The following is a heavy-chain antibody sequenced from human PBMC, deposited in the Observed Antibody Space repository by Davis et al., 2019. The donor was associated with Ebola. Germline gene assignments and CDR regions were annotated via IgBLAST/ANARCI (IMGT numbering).Heavy chain of an antibody. CDR2: INHSGST. CDR1: GGSFSGYY. D-gene: IGHD4-23*01. J-gene: IGHJ4*02. Sequence: MPSETLSLTCAVYGGSFSGYYWSWIRQPPGKGLEWIGEINHSGSTNYNPSLKSRVTISVDTSKNQFSLKLSSVTAADTAVYYCARGAPAYGGNFDYWGQGTLVTVSS. CDR3: ARGAPAYGGNFDY. V-gene: IGHV4-34*01.